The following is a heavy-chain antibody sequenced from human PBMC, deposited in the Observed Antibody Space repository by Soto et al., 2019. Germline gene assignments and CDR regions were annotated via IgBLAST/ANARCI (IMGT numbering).Heavy chain of an antibody. D-gene: IGHD2-15*01. CDR1: GGTFSSYT. CDR3: ASRYCSGGSCYPNLFGY. Sequence: ASVKVSCKASGGTFSSYTISWVRQAPGQGLEWMGRIIPILGIANYAQKFQGRVTITADKSTSTAYMELSSLRSEDTAVYYCASRYCSGGSCYPNLFGYWGQGTLVTVSS. J-gene: IGHJ4*02. V-gene: IGHV1-69*02. CDR2: IIPILGIA.